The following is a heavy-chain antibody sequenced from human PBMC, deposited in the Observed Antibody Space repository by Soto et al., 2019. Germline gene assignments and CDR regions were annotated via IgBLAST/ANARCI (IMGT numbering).Heavy chain of an antibody. J-gene: IGHJ4*02. CDR1: GLTFSRYG. Sequence: QVQLVESGGGVVQPGRSLRLSCAASGLTFSRYGFHWVRKAPGKGLEWVAVISYDGNNKYYADSVKGRFPISRDNSENTLFLQMNSLRSEDTAVYYCAKLHNPSIVVDPAEIDYWGQGTLVTVSS. CDR2: ISYDGNNK. D-gene: IGHD2-15*01. CDR3: AKLHNPSIVVDPAEIDY. V-gene: IGHV3-30*18.